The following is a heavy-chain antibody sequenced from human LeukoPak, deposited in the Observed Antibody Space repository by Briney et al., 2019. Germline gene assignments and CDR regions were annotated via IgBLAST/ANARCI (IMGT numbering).Heavy chain of an antibody. CDR3: AKGIEVVPAATYGWFDP. CDR2: ISYDGSNK. J-gene: IGHJ5*02. D-gene: IGHD2-2*01. V-gene: IGHV3-30*18. CDR1: GFTFSSYG. Sequence: PGGSLRLSCAASGFTFSSYGMHWVRQAPGKGLEWVAVISYDGSNKYYADSVKGRFTISRDNSKNTLYLQMNSLRAEDTAVYYCAKGIEVVPAATYGWFDPWGQGTLVTVSS.